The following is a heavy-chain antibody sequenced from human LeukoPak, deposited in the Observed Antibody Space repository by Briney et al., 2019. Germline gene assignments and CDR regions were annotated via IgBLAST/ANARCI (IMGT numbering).Heavy chain of an antibody. V-gene: IGHV4-38-2*02. CDR2: IYHSGSA. J-gene: IGHJ3*02. Sequence: SETLSLTCTVSGYSISSGYYWGWIRQPPGKGLEWIGSIYHSGSAYYNPSLKSRVTISVDTSKNQFSLKLSSVTAADTAVYYCARGRGVDIWGQGTMVTVSS. D-gene: IGHD2-15*01. CDR1: GYSISSGYY. CDR3: ARGRGVDI.